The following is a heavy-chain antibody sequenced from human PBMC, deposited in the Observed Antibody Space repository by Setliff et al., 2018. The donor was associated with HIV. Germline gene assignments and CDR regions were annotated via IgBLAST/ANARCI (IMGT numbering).Heavy chain of an antibody. D-gene: IGHD1-1*01. J-gene: IGHJ6*03. Sequence: ETLSLTCTVSGGSMSRGGYYMSWVRQAPGKGLEWISSISWRSTYIYYSDSVKGRFTISRDDATNSLFLQVNSLRAEDSAVYFCARVDWNHFFYYMDVWGRGTTVTVSS. CDR3: ARVDWNHFFYYMDV. CDR2: ISWRSTYI. V-gene: IGHV3-21*06. CDR1: GGSMSRGGYY.